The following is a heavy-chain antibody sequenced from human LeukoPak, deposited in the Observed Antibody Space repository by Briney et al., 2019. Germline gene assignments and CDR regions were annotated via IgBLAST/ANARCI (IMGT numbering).Heavy chain of an antibody. CDR1: GYTFTGYY. D-gene: IGHD6-13*01. CDR2: INPNSGGT. J-gene: IGHJ3*02. Sequence: GASVKVSCKASGYTFTGYYMHWVRQAPGQGLEWMGWINPNSGGTNYAQKFQGRVTMTRDTSISTAYMELSRLRSDDTAVYYCARGLAGTPTHAFDIWGQGTMVTVSS. CDR3: ARGLAGTPTHAFDI. V-gene: IGHV1-2*02.